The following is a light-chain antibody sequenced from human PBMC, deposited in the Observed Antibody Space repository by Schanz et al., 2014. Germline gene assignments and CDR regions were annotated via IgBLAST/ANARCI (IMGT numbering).Light chain of an antibody. CDR1: QSVSSS. CDR3: QQYNTWPPTLT. V-gene: IGKV3-15*01. Sequence: EIVLTQSPGTLSLSPGERATLSCRASQSVSSSLAWYQQKPGQAPRLLIYAASTRATGIPARFSGSGSGTEFTLTISSLQSEDFAVYYCQQYNTWPPTLTFGQGTRVEIK. J-gene: IGKJ1*01. CDR2: AAS.